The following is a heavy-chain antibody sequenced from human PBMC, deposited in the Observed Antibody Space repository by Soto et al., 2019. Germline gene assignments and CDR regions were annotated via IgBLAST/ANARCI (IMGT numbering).Heavy chain of an antibody. CDR1: GFTFSSYA. CDR3: AKESLGMRSSWYVGEDH. CDR2: ISGGGGST. V-gene: IGHV3-23*01. Sequence: EVQLLESGGGLVQPGGSLRLSCAASGFTFSSYAMSWVRQAPGKGLEWVSAISGGGGSTYYADSVKGRFTISRDNSKNTRYQQMTSLRDEDTAVDYCAKESLGMRSSWYVGEDHWGQGTLVTVSS. J-gene: IGHJ4*02. D-gene: IGHD6-13*01.